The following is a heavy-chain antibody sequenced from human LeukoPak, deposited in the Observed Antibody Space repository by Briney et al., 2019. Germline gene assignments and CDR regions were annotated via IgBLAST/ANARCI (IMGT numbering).Heavy chain of an antibody. D-gene: IGHD5-24*01. CDR2: ISHDGFI. J-gene: IGHJ4*02. CDR1: GFTFSSYV. V-gene: IGHV3-74*01. Sequence: GGSLRLSCETAGFTFSSYVMHWVRRTPGKGLVWVSRISHDGFISYADSVKGRFTISRDNAKNTLILQMNSLRVEDTAVYYCARDWVYKIDYWGRGTLVTVSS. CDR3: ARDWVYKIDY.